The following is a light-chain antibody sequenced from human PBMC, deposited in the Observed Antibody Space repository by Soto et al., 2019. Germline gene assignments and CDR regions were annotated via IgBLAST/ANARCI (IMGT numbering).Light chain of an antibody. CDR2: SAS. CDR3: SSYTNRHVV. Sequence: QTVVTQEPSLTVSPGGTITLTCASSTGAVTSDSSPNWFQQKPGQAPTTLIYSASDKHSWTPARFSGSLLGGKAALTLSGVQPEDEAEYYCSSYTNRHVVFGGGTKVTVL. V-gene: IGLV7-43*01. J-gene: IGLJ2*01. CDR1: TGAVTSDSS.